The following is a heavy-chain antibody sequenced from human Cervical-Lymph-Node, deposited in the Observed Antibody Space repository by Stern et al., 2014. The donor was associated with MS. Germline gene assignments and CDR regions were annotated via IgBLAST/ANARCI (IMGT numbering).Heavy chain of an antibody. D-gene: IGHD3/OR15-3a*01. J-gene: IGHJ4*02. CDR3: ARGDWIRNFDY. CDR2: IYTSGSP. Sequence: QVQLQESGPGLVKPSQTLSLTCTVSGGSISSGSYYWSWIRQPAGKGLEWIGRIYTSGSPNYNPSLKRRVTISVDTSKNQFSLKLSSVTAADTAVYYCARGDWIRNFDYWGQGTLVTVSS. V-gene: IGHV4-61*02. CDR1: GGSISSGSYY.